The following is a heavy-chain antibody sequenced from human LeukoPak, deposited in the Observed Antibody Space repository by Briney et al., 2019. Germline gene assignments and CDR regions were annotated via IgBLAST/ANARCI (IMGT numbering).Heavy chain of an antibody. Sequence: PSETLSLTCAVCGWSFSAYYWSWIRQPPGKGLEWIGEINHSGSTNYNPSVQSRVTISVDTSKNQISLKLGSVTASDTAVYHCARESPLLWFGRSYYFGYWGQGTLVTVSA. CDR1: GWSFSAYY. CDR3: ARESPLLWFGRSYYFGY. CDR2: INHSGST. D-gene: IGHD3-10*01. V-gene: IGHV4-34*01. J-gene: IGHJ4*02.